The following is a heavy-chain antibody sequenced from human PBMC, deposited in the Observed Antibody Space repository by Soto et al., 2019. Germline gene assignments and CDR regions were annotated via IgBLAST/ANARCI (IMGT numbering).Heavy chain of an antibody. Sequence: QVQLVQSGAEVKKPGASVKVSCRASGYTFISYDINWVRQATGQGPEWMGWMNPNSGNTGYAQKFQGRVPMSRNTSITTAYMELSSLTSDDTAVYYCARAVPAAKLNMDVWGKGTTVTVSS. V-gene: IGHV1-8*01. CDR3: ARAVPAAKLNMDV. CDR2: MNPNSGNT. D-gene: IGHD2-2*01. CDR1: GYTFISYD. J-gene: IGHJ6*03.